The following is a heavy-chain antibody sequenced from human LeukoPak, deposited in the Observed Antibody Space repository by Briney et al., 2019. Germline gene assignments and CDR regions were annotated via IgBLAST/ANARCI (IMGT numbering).Heavy chain of an antibody. CDR2: IYYSGST. Sequence: SETLSLTCTVSGGSISSSSYYWGWIRQPPGKGLEWIGYIYYSGSTNYSPSLKSRVTISVDTSKNQFSLKLSSVTAADTAVYYCARVGVKLPHRPLYWYFDLWGRGTLVTVSS. D-gene: IGHD6-13*01. CDR3: ARVGVKLPHRPLYWYFDL. J-gene: IGHJ2*01. V-gene: IGHV4-61*05. CDR1: GGSISSSSYY.